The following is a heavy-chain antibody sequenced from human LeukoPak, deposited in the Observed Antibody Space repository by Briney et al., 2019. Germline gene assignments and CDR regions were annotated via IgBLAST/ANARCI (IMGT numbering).Heavy chain of an antibody. J-gene: IGHJ5*02. CDR1: GYTFTGYY. Sequence: ASVKVSCKASGYTFTGYYMHWVRQAPGQGLEWVGWINPNSGGTNYAQKFQGRVTMTRDTSISTAYMELSRLRSDDTAVYYCARSPLVRHFFDPWGQGTLVTVSS. CDR3: ARSPLVRHFFDP. CDR2: INPNSGGT. D-gene: IGHD3-9*01. V-gene: IGHV1-2*02.